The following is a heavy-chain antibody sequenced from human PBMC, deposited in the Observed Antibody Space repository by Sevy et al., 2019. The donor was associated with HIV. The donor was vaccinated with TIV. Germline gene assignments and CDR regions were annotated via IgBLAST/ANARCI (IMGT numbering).Heavy chain of an antibody. J-gene: IGHJ3*02. CDR3: ARDADSSGYYYSTPGAFDI. V-gene: IGHV4-59*13. CDR2: IHSSGNT. Sequence: SETLSLTCTVSGGSITNYYWGWIRQPPGMRLEWIGYIHSSGNTNSNPSLKSRVTISVDTSKNQFSLNLNSVTAADTAVYYCARDADSSGYYYSTPGAFDIWGQGTMVTVSS. CDR1: GGSITNYY. D-gene: IGHD3-22*01.